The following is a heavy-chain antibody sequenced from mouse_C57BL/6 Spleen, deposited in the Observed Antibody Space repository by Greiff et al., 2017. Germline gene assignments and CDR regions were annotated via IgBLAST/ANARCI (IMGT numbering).Heavy chain of an antibody. CDR2: IDPSDSYT. CDR3: ARGLRYFDV. J-gene: IGHJ1*03. D-gene: IGHD2-4*01. V-gene: IGHV1-50*01. Sequence: VQLQQPGAELVKPGASVKLSCKASGYTFTSYWMQWVKQRPGQGLEWIGEIDPSDSYTNYNQKFKGKATLTVDTSSSTAYMQLSSLTSEDSAVYYCARGLRYFDVWGTGTTVTVSS. CDR1: GYTFTSYW.